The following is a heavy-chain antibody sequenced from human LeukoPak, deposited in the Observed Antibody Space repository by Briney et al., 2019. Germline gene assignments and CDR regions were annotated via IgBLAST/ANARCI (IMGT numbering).Heavy chain of an antibody. V-gene: IGHV3-23*01. J-gene: IGHJ4*02. CDR2: ISGSGGST. D-gene: IGHD3-22*01. CDR1: GFTFNTYG. Sequence: PGGSLRLSCAASGFTFNTYGTSWVRQAPGKGLEWVSAISGSGGSTYYADSVKGRFTISRDNSKNTLYLQMDSLRAEDTAVYYCAKDLNWVGSYYYDSSAYFDYWGQGTLVTVSS. CDR3: AKDLNWVGSYYYDSSAYFDY.